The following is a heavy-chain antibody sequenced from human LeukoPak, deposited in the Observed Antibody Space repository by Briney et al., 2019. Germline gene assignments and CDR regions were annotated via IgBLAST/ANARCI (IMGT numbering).Heavy chain of an antibody. J-gene: IGHJ6*02. CDR3: ARRSTSKVADYYYGMDV. CDR1: GCTFTSYV. D-gene: IGHD2-15*01. CDR2: MIPIFGTA. V-gene: IGHV1-69*13. Sequence: GASVKVSCKASGCTFTSYVISWVRQAPGQGLEWMGGMIPIFGTANYAQKFQGRVTITADESTSTAYMELSSLRSEDTAVYYCARRSTSKVADYYYGMDVWGQGTTVTVSS.